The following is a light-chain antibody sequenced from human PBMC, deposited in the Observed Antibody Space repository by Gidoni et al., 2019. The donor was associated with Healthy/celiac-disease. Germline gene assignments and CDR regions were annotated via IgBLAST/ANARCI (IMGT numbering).Light chain of an antibody. CDR3: QQSYSTPRT. CDR2: AAS. CDR1: QSISSY. V-gene: IGKV1-39*01. Sequence: DIQMTQSPSSLPASVGDRVTITCRASQSISSYLNWYQQKPGKAPKLLIYAASSLQSGVPSMFSGSGSGKDFTLTSSSLQPEDFATYYCQQSYSTPRTFGQGTKVEIK. J-gene: IGKJ1*01.